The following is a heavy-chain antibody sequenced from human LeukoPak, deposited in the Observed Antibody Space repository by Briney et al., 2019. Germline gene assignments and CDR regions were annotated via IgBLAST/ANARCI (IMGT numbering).Heavy chain of an antibody. Sequence: ASVKVSCKASGYTFTGYYMHWVRQAPGQGLEWMGWINPNSGDTNYAQRFQGRVTMTRDTSISTVYMELSRLRSEDTAVYYCARVHTAMVDYWGQGTLVTVSS. CDR3: ARVHTAMVDY. V-gene: IGHV1-2*02. J-gene: IGHJ4*02. CDR1: GYTFTGYY. CDR2: INPNSGDT. D-gene: IGHD5-18*01.